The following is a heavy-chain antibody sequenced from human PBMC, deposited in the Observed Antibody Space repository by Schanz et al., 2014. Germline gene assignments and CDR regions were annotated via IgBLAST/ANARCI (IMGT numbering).Heavy chain of an antibody. D-gene: IGHD4-17*01. V-gene: IGHV3-23*01. J-gene: IGHJ3*02. CDR1: GFTFSTDA. Sequence: EVQLLESGGGLVQPGGSLRLSCAASGFTFSTDAMSWVRQAPGKGLEWVSAISGSGGSTYYADSVKGRFTISRDNAKNSLYLQMNSLRAEDTAVYYCARKMKLGVYGGKGHDSLDIWGQGTMVTVSS. CDR3: ARKMKLGVYGGKGHDSLDI. CDR2: ISGSGGST.